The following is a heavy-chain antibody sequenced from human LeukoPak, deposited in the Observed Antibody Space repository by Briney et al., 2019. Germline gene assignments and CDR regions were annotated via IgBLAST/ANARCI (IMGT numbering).Heavy chain of an antibody. CDR2: IYPGDSDT. CDR3: ARRAGTYRDAFDI. V-gene: IGHV5-51*01. J-gene: IGHJ3*02. CDR1: GYSFTSYW. D-gene: IGHD1-14*01. Sequence: GESLKISCKGSGYSFTSYWIGWVRQMPGKGLEWMGIIYPGDSDTRYSPSFQGQVTISADKSISTAYLQWSSLKASDTAIYYCARRAGTYRDAFDIWGQGTMVTVSS.